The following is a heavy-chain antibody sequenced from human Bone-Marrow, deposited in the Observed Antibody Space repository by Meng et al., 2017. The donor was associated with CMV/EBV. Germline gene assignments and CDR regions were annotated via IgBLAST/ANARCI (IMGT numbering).Heavy chain of an antibody. D-gene: IGHD3-22*01. CDR2: IYYSGST. J-gene: IGHJ3*02. Sequence: SETLSLTCTVSGGSISSSSYYWGWIRQPPGKGLEWIGSIYYSGSTYYNPSLKSRVTISVDTSKNQFSLKLSSVTAADTAVYYCARADDYDSSGYHPDAFDIWGQGTMVTVS. V-gene: IGHV4-39*07. CDR3: ARADDYDSSGYHPDAFDI. CDR1: GGSISSSSYY.